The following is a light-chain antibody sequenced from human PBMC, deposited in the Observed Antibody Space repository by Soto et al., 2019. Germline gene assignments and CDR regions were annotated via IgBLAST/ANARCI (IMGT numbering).Light chain of an antibody. J-gene: IGKJ2*01. CDR1: RGVSGNY. CDR3: LQYGNAPRT. V-gene: IGKV3-20*01. Sequence: EIVLTQSPGTLSLSPGERATLSCRASRGVSGNYVAWYQQKPGQAPRLLIYGASSRATDIPDRFSGSGSGTDFTLTINGLEPEDFAVFYCLQYGNAPRTFGQGTKLEFK. CDR2: GAS.